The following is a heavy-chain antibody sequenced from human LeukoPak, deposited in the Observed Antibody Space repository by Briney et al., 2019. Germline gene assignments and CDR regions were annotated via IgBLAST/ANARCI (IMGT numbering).Heavy chain of an antibody. CDR2: IYYSGST. V-gene: IGHV4-39*01. Sequence: SETLSLTCAVYGGSFSSSSYYWGWIRQPPGKGLEWIGSIYYSGSTYYNPSLKSRVTISVDTSKNQFSLKLSSVTAADTAVYYCARHHPVVPAAKDENYYYYMDVWGKGTTVTVSS. CDR1: GGSFSSSSYY. D-gene: IGHD2-2*01. CDR3: ARHHPVVPAAKDENYYYYMDV. J-gene: IGHJ6*03.